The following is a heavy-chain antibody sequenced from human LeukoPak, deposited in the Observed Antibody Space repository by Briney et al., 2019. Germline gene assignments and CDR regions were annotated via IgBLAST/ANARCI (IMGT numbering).Heavy chain of an antibody. Sequence: GGSLRLSCAASGFTFSSYAMSWVRQAPGKGLEWVSAISGSGAGTYYADPVKGRFSISRDKSKNTLYLQINSLRAEDTAVYYCGSSTVHYYNYGMDVWGQGATVTVSS. J-gene: IGHJ6*02. CDR1: GFTFSSYA. D-gene: IGHD2-21*02. CDR2: ISGSGAGT. CDR3: GSSTVHYYNYGMDV. V-gene: IGHV3-23*01.